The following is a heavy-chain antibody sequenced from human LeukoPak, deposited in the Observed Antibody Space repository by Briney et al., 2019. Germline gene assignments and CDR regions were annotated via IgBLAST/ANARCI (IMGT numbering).Heavy chain of an antibody. CDR3: AGRLVVPARAGTQQFDY. J-gene: IGHJ4*02. CDR2: IYYSGST. D-gene: IGHD2-2*01. V-gene: IGHV4-39*07. CDR1: GGSISSSSYY. Sequence: SETLSLTCTVSGGSISSSSYYWGWIRQPPGKGLEWIGSIYYSGSTYYNPSLKSRVTISVDTSKNQFSLKLSSVTAADTAVYYCAGRLVVPARAGTQQFDYWGQGTLVTVSS.